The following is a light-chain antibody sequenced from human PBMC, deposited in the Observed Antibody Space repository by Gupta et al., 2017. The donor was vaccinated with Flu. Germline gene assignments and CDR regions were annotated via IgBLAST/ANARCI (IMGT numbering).Light chain of an antibody. CDR3: QKMNSVPFT. J-gene: IGKJ4*02. CDR2: AAS. Sequence: DIQMTQSPSSLSESVGDRVTITCRASQHIASYLAWYQQKPGKLPRVLIYAASTLQSGVPSRFSGSGSGTEFTLTISSLQPDDVATYFCQKMNSVPFTFGGGTKVEIK. CDR1: QHIASY. V-gene: IGKV1-27*01.